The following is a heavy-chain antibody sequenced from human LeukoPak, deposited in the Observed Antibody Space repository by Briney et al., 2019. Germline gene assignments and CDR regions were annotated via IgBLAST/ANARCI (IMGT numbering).Heavy chain of an antibody. Sequence: KPSETLSLTCTVSGGSISSYYWSWIRQPPGKGLEWIACISYSGSTKYNPSLKSRVTISVDTSKNQLSLKLSSVTAADTAVYYCARVTIFDYGILAVPISFDMWGQGTMVTVSS. J-gene: IGHJ3*02. CDR3: ARVTIFDYGILAVPISFDM. V-gene: IGHV4-59*01. CDR1: GGSISSYY. CDR2: ISYSGST. D-gene: IGHD3-3*01.